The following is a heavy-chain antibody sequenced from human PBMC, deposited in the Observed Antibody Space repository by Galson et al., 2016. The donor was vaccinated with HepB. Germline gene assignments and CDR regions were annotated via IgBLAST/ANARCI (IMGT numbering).Heavy chain of an antibody. V-gene: IGHV3-7*01. J-gene: IGHJ4*02. Sequence: SLRLSCAVSGFSFSNSWMTWVRQTPEKGLEWVADINADGSWRAYMDSVKGRFTISRDNVNHLLYLQMSGLRVEDTALYFCAGDPAFGALDYWGQGALVTVSS. D-gene: IGHD3-10*01. CDR1: GFSFSNSW. CDR3: AGDPAFGALDY. CDR2: INADGSWR.